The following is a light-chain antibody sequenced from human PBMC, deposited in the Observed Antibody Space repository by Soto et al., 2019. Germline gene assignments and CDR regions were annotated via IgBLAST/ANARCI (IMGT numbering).Light chain of an antibody. CDR2: RNK. V-gene: IGLV1-47*01. CDR1: SSNIGSQY. Sequence: QSVLTQPPSASGTPGQRVTISCSGSSSNIGSQYVVWYQHLPGTAPKLHIYRNKQRPSGVPDRCAGSKSGPSASLAISGLRSEDEADYYCAARDDSRSGHCVFGGGTKLTVL. J-gene: IGLJ3*02. CDR3: AARDDSRSGHCV.